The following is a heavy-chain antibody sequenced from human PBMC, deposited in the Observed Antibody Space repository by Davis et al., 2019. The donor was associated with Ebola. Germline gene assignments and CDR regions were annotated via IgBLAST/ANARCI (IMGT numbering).Heavy chain of an antibody. D-gene: IGHD3-22*01. Sequence: MPSETLSLTCSVSGGSISSSDYYWGWIRQPPGKGLEWIGTIYYSGSTYYNPSLKSRVTISVDTSKNQFSLKLSSVTAADTAVYYCARLMRYYDSSGYYWGPNYFDYWGQGTLVTVSS. CDR3: ARLMRYYDSSGYYWGPNYFDY. CDR2: IYYSGST. V-gene: IGHV4-39*01. CDR1: GGSISSSDYY. J-gene: IGHJ4*02.